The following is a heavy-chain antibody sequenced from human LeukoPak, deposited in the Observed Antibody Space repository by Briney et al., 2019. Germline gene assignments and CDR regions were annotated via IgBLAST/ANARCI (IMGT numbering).Heavy chain of an antibody. CDR3: AKLSGGATFDI. V-gene: IGHV4-59*12. Sequence: SETLSLTCTVSGGSISTYYGNWIRQAPGKGLEWIGYIYYSGSTNYNPSLKSRVTISVDRSKNQFSLKLSSVTAADTAVYYCAKLSGGATFDIWGQGTMVTVSS. J-gene: IGHJ3*02. D-gene: IGHD6-19*01. CDR2: IYYSGST. CDR1: GGSISTYY.